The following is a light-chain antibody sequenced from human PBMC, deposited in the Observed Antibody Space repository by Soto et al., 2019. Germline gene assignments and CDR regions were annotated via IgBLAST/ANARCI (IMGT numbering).Light chain of an antibody. V-gene: IGLV2-14*01. CDR2: DVS. CDR1: SSDVGSYNY. CDR3: SSYTTSSTYV. J-gene: IGLJ1*01. Sequence: QSALTQPASVSGSPGQSITISCTGTSSDVGSYNYVSWYQQHPGKAPKLIIYDVSNRPSGVSYRFSGSKSGNTASLTISGLQAEDEADYYCSSYTTSSTYVFGIGTKVTVL.